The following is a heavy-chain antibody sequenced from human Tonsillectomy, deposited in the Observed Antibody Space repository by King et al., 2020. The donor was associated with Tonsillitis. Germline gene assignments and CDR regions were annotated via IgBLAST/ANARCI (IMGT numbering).Heavy chain of an antibody. CDR3: ARHIHWGGSDY. Sequence: VQLQESGPGLVKPSETLSLTCTVSGDSINNYYWSWLRQPPGKGLEWIGYIYYSGSTNYNPSLKSRVTISVDTSKNQFSLRLSSVTAADTAVYYCARHIHWGGSDYWGQGTLVTVSS. J-gene: IGHJ4*02. CDR1: GDSINNYY. D-gene: IGHD3-16*01. CDR2: IYYSGST. V-gene: IGHV4-59*08.